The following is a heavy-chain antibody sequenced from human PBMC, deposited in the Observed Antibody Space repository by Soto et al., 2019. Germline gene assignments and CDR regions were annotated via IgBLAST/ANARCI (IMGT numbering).Heavy chain of an antibody. CDR1: GYTFTSYY. J-gene: IGHJ6*02. D-gene: IGHD4-17*01. CDR3: AREAGDYGGTYYYYGMDV. V-gene: IGHV1-46*01. CDR2: INPSGGST. Sequence: GASVKVSCKASGYTFTSYYMHWVRQAPGQGLEWMGIINPSGGSTSYAQKFQGRVTMTRDTSTSTVYMELSSLRSEDTAVYYCAREAGDYGGTYYYYGMDVWGQGTKVTVYS.